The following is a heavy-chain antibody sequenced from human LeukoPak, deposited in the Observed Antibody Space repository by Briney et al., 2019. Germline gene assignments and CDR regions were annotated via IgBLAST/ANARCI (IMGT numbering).Heavy chain of an antibody. CDR3: ASHSSGWDFDS. D-gene: IGHD6-19*01. CDR2: INHSGST. CDR1: GGSFSGYY. Sequence: PSETLSLTCAVYGGSFSGYYWSWIRQPPGKGLEWIGEINHSGSTNYNPSLKSRVTISVDTSKNQFSLKLSSVTAADTAVYYCASHSSGWDFDSSGQGTLVTVSS. J-gene: IGHJ4*02. V-gene: IGHV4-34*01.